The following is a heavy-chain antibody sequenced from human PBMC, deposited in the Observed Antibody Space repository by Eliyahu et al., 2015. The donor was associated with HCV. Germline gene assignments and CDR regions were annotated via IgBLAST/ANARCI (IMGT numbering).Heavy chain of an antibody. V-gene: IGHV1-18*01. CDR2: ISAYNGNT. J-gene: IGHJ3*02. D-gene: IGHD3-22*01. CDR3: ARVSMIVVVITTSGDPDAFDI. CDR1: GYTFTSYG. Sequence: QVQLVQSGAEVKKPGASVKVSCKASGYTFTSYGISWGRQAPGQGLEWMGWISAYNGNTNYAQKLQGRVTMTTDTSTSTAYMELRSLRSDDTAVYYCARVSMIVVVITTSGDPDAFDIWGQGTMVTVSS.